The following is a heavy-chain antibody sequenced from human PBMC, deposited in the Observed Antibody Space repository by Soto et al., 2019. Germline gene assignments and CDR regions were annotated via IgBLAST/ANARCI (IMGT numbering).Heavy chain of an antibody. CDR3: ARVDMITFGGVIVIDY. CDR2: ISGSSSYI. Sequence: GGSLRLSCAASGFTFSSYSMNWVRQAPGKGLEWVSSISGSSSYIYYADSVKGRFTISRDNAKNSLYLQMNSLRAEDTAVYYCARVDMITFGGVIVIDYWGQGTLVTVSS. J-gene: IGHJ4*02. D-gene: IGHD3-16*02. V-gene: IGHV3-21*01. CDR1: GFTFSSYS.